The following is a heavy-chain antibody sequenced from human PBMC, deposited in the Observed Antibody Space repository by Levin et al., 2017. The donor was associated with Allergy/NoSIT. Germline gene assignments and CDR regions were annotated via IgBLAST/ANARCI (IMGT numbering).Heavy chain of an antibody. Sequence: ETLSLTCAASGFTFSSYWMHWVRQAPGKGLVWVSRINSDGSSTNYADSVKGRFTISRDNAKNTLYLQMNSLRAEDTAVYYCARKTLYSGYDYWGQGTLVTVSS. D-gene: IGHD5-12*01. J-gene: IGHJ4*02. CDR1: GFTFSSYW. V-gene: IGHV3-74*01. CDR3: ARKTLYSGYDY. CDR2: INSDGSST.